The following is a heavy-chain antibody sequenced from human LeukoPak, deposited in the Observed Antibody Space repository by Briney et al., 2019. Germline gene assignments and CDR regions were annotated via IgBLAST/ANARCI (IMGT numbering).Heavy chain of an antibody. CDR2: IYTSGST. CDR3: ARAGWAANANWFDP. D-gene: IGHD3-16*01. J-gene: IGHJ5*02. CDR1: GGSISSGSYY. V-gene: IGHV4-61*02. Sequence: SQTLSLTCTVSGGSISSGSYYWSWIRQSAGKGLEWIGRIYTSGSTNYNPSLKSRVTISVDTSKNQFSLKLSSVTAADTAVYYCARAGWAANANWFDPWGQGTLVTVSS.